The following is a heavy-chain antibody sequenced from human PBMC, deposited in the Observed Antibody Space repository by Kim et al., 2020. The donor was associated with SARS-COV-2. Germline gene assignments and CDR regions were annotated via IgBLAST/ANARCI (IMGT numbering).Heavy chain of an antibody. V-gene: IGHV4-59*01. Sequence: SETLSLTCTVSGGSISSYYWSWIRQPPGKGLEWIGYIYYSGSTNYNPSLKSRVTISVDTSKNQFSLKLSSVTAADTAVYYCARVLREYIVMVTAIFFPGGMDVWGQGTTVTVSS. CDR2: IYYSGST. J-gene: IGHJ6*02. D-gene: IGHD2-21*02. CDR3: ARVLREYIVMVTAIFFPGGMDV. CDR1: GGSISSYY.